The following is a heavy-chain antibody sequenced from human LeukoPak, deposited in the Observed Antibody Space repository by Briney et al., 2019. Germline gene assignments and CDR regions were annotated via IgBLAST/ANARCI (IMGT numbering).Heavy chain of an antibody. CDR1: GGSISSYY. Sequence: SETLSLTCTVSGGSISSYYWSWIRQPPGTGLEWIGYIYYSGSTNYNPSLKSRVTISVGTSKNQFSLKLSSVTAADTAVYYCARYSDPGSYPDAFDIWGQGTMVTVSS. D-gene: IGHD1-26*01. J-gene: IGHJ3*02. CDR3: ARYSDPGSYPDAFDI. V-gene: IGHV4-59*01. CDR2: IYYSGST.